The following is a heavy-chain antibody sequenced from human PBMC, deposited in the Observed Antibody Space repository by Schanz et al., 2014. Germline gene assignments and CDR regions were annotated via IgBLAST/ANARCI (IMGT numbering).Heavy chain of an antibody. CDR3: LAPDYGMDV. CDR1: GITFSSHS. Sequence: EVHLVESGGGLVQPGGSLRLSCAASGITFSSHSFNWVRQAPGKGLEWISYITYNGGTIYYADSVKGRFTISRDNAKNSLFLQMNSLRAEDTAVYYCLAPDYGMDVSGQGTTVTVSS. J-gene: IGHJ6*02. CDR2: ITYNGGTI. V-gene: IGHV3-48*01.